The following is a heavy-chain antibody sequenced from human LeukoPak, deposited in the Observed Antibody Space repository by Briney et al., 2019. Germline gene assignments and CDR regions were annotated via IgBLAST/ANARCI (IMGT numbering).Heavy chain of an antibody. Sequence: SETLSLTCTVSGGSISSYYWSWIRQPPGKGLEWIGYIYYSGSTNYNPSLKSRVTISVDTSKNQFSLKLSSVTAADTAVCYCARAGQQLEELRANWFDPWGQGTLVTVSS. CDR2: IYYSGST. CDR1: GGSISSYY. J-gene: IGHJ5*02. V-gene: IGHV4-59*01. D-gene: IGHD6-13*01. CDR3: ARAGQQLEELRANWFDP.